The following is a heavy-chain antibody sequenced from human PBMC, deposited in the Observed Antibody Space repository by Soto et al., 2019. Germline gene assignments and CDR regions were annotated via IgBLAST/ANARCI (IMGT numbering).Heavy chain of an antibody. V-gene: IGHV3-23*01. Sequence: EVQLLESGGGLVQPGGSLRLSCAASGFTFSSYAMSWVRQAPGKGLEWVSAISGSGGSTYYADSEKGRFTISRDNSKNTLHLQMNSLRAEDTAVYYCAKTWEDYGDYLDAFDIWGQGTMVTVSS. J-gene: IGHJ3*02. CDR2: ISGSGGST. D-gene: IGHD4-17*01. CDR3: AKTWEDYGDYLDAFDI. CDR1: GFTFSSYA.